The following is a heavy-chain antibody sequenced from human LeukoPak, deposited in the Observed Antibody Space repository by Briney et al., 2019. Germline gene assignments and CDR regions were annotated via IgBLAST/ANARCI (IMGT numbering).Heavy chain of an antibody. V-gene: IGHV1-8*01. J-gene: IGHJ6*02. Sequence: ASVKVSCKASGYTFTSYDINWVRQATGQGLEWMGWMNPNSGNTGYAQKFQDRVTMTRNTSISTAYMELSSLRSEDTAVYYCARGGCSGGSCYGYYGMDVWGQGTTVTVSS. CDR1: GYTFTSYD. CDR2: MNPNSGNT. D-gene: IGHD2-15*01. CDR3: ARGGCSGGSCYGYYGMDV.